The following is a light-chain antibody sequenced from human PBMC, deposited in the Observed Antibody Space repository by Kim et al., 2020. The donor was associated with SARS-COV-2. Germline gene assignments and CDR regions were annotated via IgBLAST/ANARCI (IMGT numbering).Light chain of an antibody. CDR1: QTVSSY. CDR2: DAS. CDR3: QQRSNWPRT. V-gene: IGKV3-11*01. J-gene: IGKJ1*01. Sequence: DIVLTQSPAPLSLSPGERATLSCRAGQTVSSYLAWYQHKPGQAPRLLIYDASNRATGIPARFSGSGSGTDFTLTISSLEPEDFAVYYCQQRSNWPRTFGQGTKVDIK.